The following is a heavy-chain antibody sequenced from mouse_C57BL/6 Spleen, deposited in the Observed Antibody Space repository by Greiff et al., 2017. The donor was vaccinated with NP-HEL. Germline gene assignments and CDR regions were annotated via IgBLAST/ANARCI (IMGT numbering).Heavy chain of an antibody. V-gene: IGHV1-82*01. CDR1: GYAFSSSW. CDR2: IYPGDGDT. CDR3: APITTGGYFDV. Sequence: QVQLQQSGPELVKPGASVKISCKASGYAFSSSWMNWVKQRPGKGLEWIGRIYPGDGDTNYNGKFKGKATLTADKSSSTAYMQLSSLTSEDSAVYFCAPITTGGYFDVWGTGTTVTVSS. J-gene: IGHJ1*03. D-gene: IGHD1-1*01.